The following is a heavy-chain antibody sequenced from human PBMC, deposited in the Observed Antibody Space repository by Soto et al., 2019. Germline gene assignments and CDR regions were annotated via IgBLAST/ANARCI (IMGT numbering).Heavy chain of an antibody. CDR1: RGSFSAYY. J-gene: IGHJ6*02. CDR2: ISHRGDT. V-gene: IGHV4-34*01. CDR3: ASNTVTPVDAMDV. Sequence: SETLSLTCGVSRGSFSAYYWTWIRQPPGKGLEWIAEISHRGDTTYNPSLRSRVTISVDTSRNHFFLRLNSVTVADTAIYYCASNTVTPVDAMDVWGQGTTVTVSS. D-gene: IGHD4-17*01.